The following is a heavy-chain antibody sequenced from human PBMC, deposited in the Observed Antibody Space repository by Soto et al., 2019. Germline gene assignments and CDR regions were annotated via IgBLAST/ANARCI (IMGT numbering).Heavy chain of an antibody. V-gene: IGHV4-39*01. CDR3: ARGYHSNGVDY. Sequence: SETLSLTCTVSGGSISSSSYYWGWIRQPPGKGLEWIGSIYYSGSTYYNPSLKSRVTISVDTSKNQFSLKLSSVTAADTAVYYCARGYHSNGVDYWGQGTLVTVSS. J-gene: IGHJ4*02. D-gene: IGHD4-4*01. CDR2: IYYSGST. CDR1: GGSISSSSYY.